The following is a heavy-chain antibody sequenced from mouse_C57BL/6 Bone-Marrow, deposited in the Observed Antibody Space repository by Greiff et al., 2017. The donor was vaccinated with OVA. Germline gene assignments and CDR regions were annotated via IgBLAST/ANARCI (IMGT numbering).Heavy chain of an antibody. J-gene: IGHJ2*01. D-gene: IGHD2-2*01. CDR1: GYSFTSYY. CDR2: IYPGSGNT. Sequence: VQLQQSGPELVKPGASVKISCKASGYSFTSYYIHWVKQRPGQGLEWIGWIYPGSGNTKYNEKFKGKATLTADTSSSTAYMQLSSLTSEDSAVYYCAGGYGGYYFDYWGQGTTLTVSS. CDR3: AGGYGGYYFDY. V-gene: IGHV1-66*01.